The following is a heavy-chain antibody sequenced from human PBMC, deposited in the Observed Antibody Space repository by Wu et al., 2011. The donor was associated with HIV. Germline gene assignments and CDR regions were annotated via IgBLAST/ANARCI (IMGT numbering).Heavy chain of an antibody. J-gene: IGHJ4*02. V-gene: IGHV1-69*14. Sequence: QVQLVQSGPEVKKPGSSVKVSCKASGGTFSSHGISWVRQAPGQGLEWMGGIIGIFGKANYAQKFQGRVTITADKSTSTAYMELRSLRSEDAAVYYCARAGGAIPYYFDYWGQGTLVTVSS. CDR3: ARAGGAIPYYFDY. D-gene: IGHD2-21*01. CDR2: IIGIFGKA. CDR1: GGTFSSHG.